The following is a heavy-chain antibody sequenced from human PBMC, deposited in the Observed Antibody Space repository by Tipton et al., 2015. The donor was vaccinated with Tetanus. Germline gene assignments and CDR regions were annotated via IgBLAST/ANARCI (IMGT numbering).Heavy chain of an antibody. CDR2: IIPIFGPP. D-gene: IGHD3-3*01. CDR3: ARVRGGTREYYAIAY. J-gene: IGHJ4*02. CDR1: GGSFSTYI. V-gene: IGHV1-69*06. Sequence: QSGAEVKKPGSSVKVSCKTSGGSFSTYITSWVRQAPGQGLEWMGGIIPIFGPPNYSQKFQGRITITADKSTSTAYMELTNLTSEDTAVYYCARVRGGTREYYAIAYWGQGTLVAVSS.